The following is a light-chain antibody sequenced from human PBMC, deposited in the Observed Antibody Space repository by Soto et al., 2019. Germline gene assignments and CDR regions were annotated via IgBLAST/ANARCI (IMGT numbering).Light chain of an antibody. Sequence: EIVLTQSPGTLSLSPGERATVSCRASQSVSSSYLAWYQQKPGQAPRLLIYGASNRATGIPDRFSGSGSGTDFTLTISRLEPEDFAVYYCQQFGSSPWTFGQGTKVEIK. CDR3: QQFGSSPWT. J-gene: IGKJ1*01. CDR1: QSVSSSY. CDR2: GAS. V-gene: IGKV3-20*01.